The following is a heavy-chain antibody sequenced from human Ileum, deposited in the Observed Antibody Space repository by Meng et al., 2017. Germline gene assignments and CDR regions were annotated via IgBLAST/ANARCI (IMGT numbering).Heavy chain of an antibody. Sequence: QGQLPESGPGLVQPSGTLSLTCAVSGDSISSRYWWSWVRQPPGKGLEWIGEISQESGRTNYNPSLKSRVTISLDKSKNQFSLNLNSVTAADTAVYYCVRNEGYSLGDWGQGTLVTVSS. CDR3: VRNEGYSLGD. D-gene: IGHD2-21*01. J-gene: IGHJ4*02. CDR2: ISQESGRT. CDR1: GDSISSRYW. V-gene: IGHV4-4*02.